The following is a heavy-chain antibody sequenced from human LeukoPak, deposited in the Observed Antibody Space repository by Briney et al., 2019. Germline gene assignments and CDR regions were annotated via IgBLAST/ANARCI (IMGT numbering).Heavy chain of an antibody. CDR1: GFTFSSYA. CDR3: ARDSITMVRGALDAFDI. CDR2: IYSGGST. V-gene: IGHV3-66*01. D-gene: IGHD3-10*01. Sequence: GGSLTLSCAASGFTFSSYAMSGVRQAPGKGVEWVSVIYSGGSTYYADSVKGRFTISRDNSKNTLYLQMNSLRAEDTAVYYCARDSITMVRGALDAFDIWGQGTMVTVSS. J-gene: IGHJ3*02.